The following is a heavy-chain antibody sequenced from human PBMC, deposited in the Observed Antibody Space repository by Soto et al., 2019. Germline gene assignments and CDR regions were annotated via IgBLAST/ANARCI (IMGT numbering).Heavy chain of an antibody. V-gene: IGHV3-64*01. CDR2: ISSNGIGT. CDR1: GFTFSSDA. J-gene: IGHJ6*03. Sequence: EVQLVESGGGLAQPGGSLRLSCAASGFTFSSDAMDWVRQAPGKGLEYVSGISSNGIGTYYASSVKGRFTISRDNSRDTVYLQMYSLRPEDMAVYYCARRARADSYYMDVWGKGTTVTVS. D-gene: IGHD6-6*01. CDR3: ARRARADSYYMDV.